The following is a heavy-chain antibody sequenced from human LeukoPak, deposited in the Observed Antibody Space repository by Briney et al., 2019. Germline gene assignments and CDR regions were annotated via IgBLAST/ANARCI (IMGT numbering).Heavy chain of an antibody. CDR1: GGSFSGYY. Sequence: SETLSLTCAVYGGSFSGYYWSWIRQPPGKGLEWIGEINHSGSTNYNPSLKSRVTISVDTSKNQFSLKLSSVTAADTAVYYCARGCYGGNSSGCRFGYWGQGTLVTVSS. CDR3: ARGCYGGNSSGCRFGY. J-gene: IGHJ4*02. V-gene: IGHV4-34*01. CDR2: INHSGST. D-gene: IGHD4-23*01.